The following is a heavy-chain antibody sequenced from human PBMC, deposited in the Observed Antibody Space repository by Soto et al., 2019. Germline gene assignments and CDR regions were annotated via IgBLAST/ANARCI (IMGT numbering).Heavy chain of an antibody. V-gene: IGHV5-51*01. Sequence: GESLRISCTGSGDSFTDYWIGWVRQMPGKGLEWMGIIYPGDSDTRYSPSFQGQVTVSADKSTNTAYLQWSSLKASDTAMYYCARSRIIGMTWSFDFWGQGTLVTVSS. CDR1: GDSFTDYW. D-gene: IGHD1-20*01. J-gene: IGHJ4*02. CDR2: IYPGDSDT. CDR3: ARSRIIGMTWSFDF.